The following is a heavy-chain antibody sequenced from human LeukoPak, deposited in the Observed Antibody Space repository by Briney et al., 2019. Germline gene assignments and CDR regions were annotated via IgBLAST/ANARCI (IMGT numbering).Heavy chain of an antibody. V-gene: IGHV4-38-2*02. Sequence: SETLSLTCTVSVYSISSGYYWGWIRQPPGKGLEWIGSIYHSGGTYYNPSLKSRVTISVDTSKNQFSLKLSSVTAADTAVYYCTREYTLYRSGWFLDYWGQGTVVTVSS. CDR3: TREYTLYRSGWFLDY. D-gene: IGHD6-19*01. J-gene: IGHJ4*02. CDR2: IYHSGGT. CDR1: VYSISSGYY.